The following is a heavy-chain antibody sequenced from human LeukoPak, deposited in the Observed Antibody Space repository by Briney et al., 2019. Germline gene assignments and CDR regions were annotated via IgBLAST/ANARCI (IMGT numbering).Heavy chain of an antibody. CDR1: GFTFSTYS. V-gene: IGHV3-21*01. CDR3: ARDEGTYDFWSGSDYYYMDV. CDR2: ISSSSSYI. D-gene: IGHD3-3*01. Sequence: GGSLRLSCAASGFTFSTYSMNWVRQAPGKGLEWVSSISSSSSYIYYADSVKGRFTISRDNAKNSRYLQMNSLRAEDTAVYYCARDEGTYDFWSGSDYYYMDVWGKGTTVTVSS. J-gene: IGHJ6*03.